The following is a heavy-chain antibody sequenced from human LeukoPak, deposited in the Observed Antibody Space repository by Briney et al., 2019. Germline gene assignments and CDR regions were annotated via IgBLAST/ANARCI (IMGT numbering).Heavy chain of an antibody. CDR1: GESFIGYF. CDR3: GTYSSSWYSSVTLRY. Sequence: PSETLSLTCSVSGESFIGYFWTWIRQPPGRGLEWIGDINHIGRTNDNPSLKSRVTISVDTSKNQFSLKLSSVTAADTAVYYCGTYSSSWYSSVTLRYWGQGTLVTVSS. D-gene: IGHD6-13*01. CDR2: INHIGRT. V-gene: IGHV4-34*01. J-gene: IGHJ4*02.